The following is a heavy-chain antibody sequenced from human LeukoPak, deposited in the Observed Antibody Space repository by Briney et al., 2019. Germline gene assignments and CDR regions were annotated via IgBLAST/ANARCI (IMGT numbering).Heavy chain of an antibody. Sequence: GGSLRLSCAASGFTFSIYWMDWVRRAPGTGLVWVSHINSDGSNTRYADSVKGRFTISRDNAKNTPFLQLNSLRAEDTAVYYCAGGGESLTFWGQGTLVTVSS. V-gene: IGHV3-74*01. CDR3: AGGGESLTF. D-gene: IGHD3-16*01. J-gene: IGHJ4*02. CDR2: INSDGSNT. CDR1: GFTFSIYW.